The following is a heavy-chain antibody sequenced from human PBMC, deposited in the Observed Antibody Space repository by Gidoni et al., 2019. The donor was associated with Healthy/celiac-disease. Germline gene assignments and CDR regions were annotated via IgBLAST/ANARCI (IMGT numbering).Heavy chain of an antibody. V-gene: IGHV3-64*01. D-gene: IGHD5-12*01. Sequence: EVQLVESGGGLVQPGGSLRLSCAASGFTFSSSAMHWVRQAPGKGLEYVSAISSNGGSTYYANSVKGRFTISRDNSKNTLYLQMGSLRAEDMAVYYCARDVSGGYSGYDPEPGYWGQGTLVTVSS. CDR1: GFTFSSSA. CDR2: ISSNGGST. CDR3: ARDVSGGYSGYDPEPGY. J-gene: IGHJ4*02.